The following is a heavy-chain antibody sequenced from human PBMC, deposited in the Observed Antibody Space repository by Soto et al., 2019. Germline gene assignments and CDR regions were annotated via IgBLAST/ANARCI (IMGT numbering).Heavy chain of an antibody. CDR2: INHSGST. J-gene: IGHJ4*02. CDR1: GGSFSGYY. Sequence: SETLSLTCAVYGGSFSGYYWSWIRQPPGKGLEWIGEINHSGSTNYNPSLKSRVTISVDTSKNQFSLKQSSVTAADTAVYYCARGLSPGSYDYWGQGTLVTVSS. D-gene: IGHD3-10*01. V-gene: IGHV4-34*01. CDR3: ARGLSPGSYDY.